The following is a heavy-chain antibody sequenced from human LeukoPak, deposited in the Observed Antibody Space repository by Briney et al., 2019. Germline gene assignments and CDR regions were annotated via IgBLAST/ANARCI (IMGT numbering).Heavy chain of an antibody. CDR3: ARVDTAMVIAFDI. V-gene: IGHV3-11*01. D-gene: IGHD5-18*01. Sequence: GGSLRLSCAASGFTFSDYYMSWIRQAPGKGPEWVSYISSSGSTIYYADSVKGRFTISRDNAKNSLYLQMNSLRAEDTAVYYCARVDTAMVIAFDIWGQGTMVTVSS. J-gene: IGHJ3*02. CDR2: ISSSGSTI. CDR1: GFTFSDYY.